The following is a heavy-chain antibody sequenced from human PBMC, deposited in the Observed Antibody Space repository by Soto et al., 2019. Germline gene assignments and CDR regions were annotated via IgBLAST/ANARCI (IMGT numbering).Heavy chain of an antibody. CDR2: IHYSGST. CDR1: GGSISSNIYY. CDR3: AGFFGGLRLGAGRRDYYYYYGMDV. Sequence: SETLSLTCTVSGGSISSNIYYWGWIRQPPGKGLEWIGNIHYSGSTYYDSSLQSRVTISVDTSKNQFSLKLSSVTAADTAVYYCAGFFGGLRLGAGRRDYYYYYGMDVWGQGTTVTVSS. V-gene: IGHV4-39*07. D-gene: IGHD3-16*01. J-gene: IGHJ6*02.